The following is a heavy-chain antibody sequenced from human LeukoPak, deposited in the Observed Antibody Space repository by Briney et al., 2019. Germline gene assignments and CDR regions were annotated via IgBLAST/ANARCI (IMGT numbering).Heavy chain of an antibody. CDR2: ISYDGSNK. V-gene: IGHV3-30-3*01. J-gene: IGHJ4*02. Sequence: PGGSLRLSCAASGFTFSSYAMHWVRQAPGKGLEWVAVISYDGSNKYYADSVKGRFTISRDNSKNTLYLQMNSLRAEDTAAYYCARDRRSWFDYWGQGTLVTVSS. CDR1: GFTFSSYA. CDR3: ARDRRSWFDY.